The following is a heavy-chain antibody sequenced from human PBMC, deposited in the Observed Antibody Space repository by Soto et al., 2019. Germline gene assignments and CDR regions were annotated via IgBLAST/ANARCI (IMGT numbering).Heavy chain of an antibody. J-gene: IGHJ6*02. CDR3: ARDGYNYGRRYYYGMDV. Sequence: SVKVSCKASGGTFSSYAISWVRQAPGQGLEWMGGIIPIFGTANYAQKFQGRVTITADESTSTAYMELSSLRSEDTAVYYCARDGYNYGRRYYYGMDVWGQGTTVTVSS. CDR2: IIPIFGTA. V-gene: IGHV1-69*13. D-gene: IGHD5-12*01. CDR1: GGTFSSYA.